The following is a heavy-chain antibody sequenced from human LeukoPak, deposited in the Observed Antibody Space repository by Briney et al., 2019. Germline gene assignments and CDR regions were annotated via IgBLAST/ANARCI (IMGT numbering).Heavy chain of an antibody. D-gene: IGHD3-22*01. V-gene: IGHV3-7*01. CDR2: IKQDGSEK. J-gene: IGHJ4*02. CDR1: GFTFSSNW. Sequence: PGGSLRLSCAASGFTFSSNWMSWVRQAPGKGLEWVANIKQDGSEKYYVDSVKGRFTISRDNAKNSLYLQMNSLRAEDTAVYYCARDLPPWDSSGYYGGNWGQGTLVTVSS. CDR3: ARDLPPWDSSGYYGGN.